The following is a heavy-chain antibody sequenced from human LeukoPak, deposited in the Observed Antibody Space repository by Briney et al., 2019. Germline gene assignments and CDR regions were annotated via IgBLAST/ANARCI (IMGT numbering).Heavy chain of an antibody. J-gene: IGHJ4*02. CDR3: ARCAVAGNEDYLDY. D-gene: IGHD6-19*01. CDR2: ISSSSSYI. Sequence: GGSLRLSCAASGFTFSSYSMNWVRQAPGKGLEWVSSISSSSSYIYYADSVKGRFTISRDNAKNSLYLQMNSLRAEDTAVYYCARCAVAGNEDYLDYWGQGTLVTVSS. V-gene: IGHV3-21*01. CDR1: GFTFSSYS.